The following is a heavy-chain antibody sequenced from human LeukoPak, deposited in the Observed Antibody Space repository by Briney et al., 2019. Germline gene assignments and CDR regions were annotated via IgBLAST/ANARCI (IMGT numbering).Heavy chain of an antibody. CDR3: ASVLKNYYDSSGYPTTYAFDI. Sequence: GGSLRLSCAASGFTFSSYSMNWVRQAPGKGLEWVSYISSSSSTIYYADSVKGRFTISRDNAKNSLYLQMNSLRAEDTAVYYCASVLKNYYDSSGYPTTYAFDIWGQGTMVTVSS. V-gene: IGHV3-48*01. CDR1: GFTFSSYS. CDR2: ISSSSSTI. D-gene: IGHD3-22*01. J-gene: IGHJ3*02.